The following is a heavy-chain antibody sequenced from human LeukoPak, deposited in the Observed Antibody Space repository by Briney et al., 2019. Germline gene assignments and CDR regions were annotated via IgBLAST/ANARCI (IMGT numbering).Heavy chain of an antibody. CDR1: GFTFSSYA. CDR3: AKGMGRYSSSWYPFDY. Sequence: GGSLRLSCAASGFTFSSYAMSWVRQAPGKGLEWVSAISGSGGSTVYADSVKGRFTISRDNSKNTLYLQMNSLRDEDTAVYYCAKGMGRYSSSWYPFDYWGQGTLVTVSS. CDR2: ISGSGGST. D-gene: IGHD6-13*01. J-gene: IGHJ4*02. V-gene: IGHV3-23*01.